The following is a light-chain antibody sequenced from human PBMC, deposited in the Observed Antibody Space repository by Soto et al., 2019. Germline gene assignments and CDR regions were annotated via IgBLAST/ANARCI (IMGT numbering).Light chain of an antibody. J-gene: IGKJ1*01. CDR2: GAS. CDR3: QQYDNWPQT. V-gene: IGKV3-15*01. Sequence: EIVLTQSPGTLSLSPGERATLSCRASQGIGSTLAWYQQKPGQAPRLLIYGASTRATGIPARFSGTGSGTDFTLTVSSLQSEDFAVYYCQQYDNWPQTFGQGTKVDIK. CDR1: QGIGST.